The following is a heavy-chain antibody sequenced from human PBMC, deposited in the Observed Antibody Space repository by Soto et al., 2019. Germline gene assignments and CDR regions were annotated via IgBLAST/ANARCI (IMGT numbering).Heavy chain of an antibody. CDR1: GFAFSGFD. CDR3: ARGQEVGAHFFDS. D-gene: IGHD2-15*01. CDR2: IGTAGDT. J-gene: IGHJ4*02. Sequence: HLGGSLRLSCEASGFAFSGFDIHFVRQPTGKGLEWVSAIGTAGDTYYAVSVKGRFTISRDNAKNSLSLQMNSLRAGDTAVYFCARGQEVGAHFFDSWGQGTQVTVSS. V-gene: IGHV3-13*01.